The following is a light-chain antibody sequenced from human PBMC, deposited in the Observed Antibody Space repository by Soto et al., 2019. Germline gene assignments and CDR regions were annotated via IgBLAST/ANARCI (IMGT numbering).Light chain of an antibody. CDR2: GAS. CDR3: QQDNNLSPLP. V-gene: IGKV3-15*01. CDR1: QSVSSN. J-gene: IGKJ4*01. Sequence: EIVMTQSPATLSVSPGERATLSCRASQSVSSNLAWYQQKPGQAPRLLIYGASTRATGIPARFSGSGSGTEFTLTSSRLQSEDFAVYYCQQDNNLSPLPFGGGTKVEIK.